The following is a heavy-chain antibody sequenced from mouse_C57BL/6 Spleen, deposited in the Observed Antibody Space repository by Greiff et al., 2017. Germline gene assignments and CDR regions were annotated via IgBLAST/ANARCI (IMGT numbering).Heavy chain of an antibody. CDR2: IDPSDSET. Sequence: QVQLQQPGAELVRPGSSVKLSCKASGYTFTSYWMHWVKQRPIQGLEWIGNIDPSDSETHYNQKFKDKATLTVDKSSSTAYMQLSSLTSEDSAVFYGARSGTTVVPDYWGQGTTLSVSS. CDR1: GYTFTSYW. J-gene: IGHJ2*01. V-gene: IGHV1-52*01. CDR3: ARSGTTVVPDY. D-gene: IGHD1-1*01.